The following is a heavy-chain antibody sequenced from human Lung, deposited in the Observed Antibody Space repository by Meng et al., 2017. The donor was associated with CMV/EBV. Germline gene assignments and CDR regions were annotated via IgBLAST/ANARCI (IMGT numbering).Heavy chain of an antibody. D-gene: IGHD2-15*01. CDR3: ARHFSPVQPLPLFYFDY. Sequence: ASXXVSXKASGFTFTGQYIDWVRQVPGQGLEWMGCIYPNSCGTNYAQKFQGRVTMTRDTSVNTVYMQLSRLTTDDTAVYYCARHFSPVQPLPLFYFDYWGQGTXVTVSS. J-gene: IGHJ4*02. CDR1: GFTFTGQY. CDR2: IYPNSCGT. V-gene: IGHV1-2*02.